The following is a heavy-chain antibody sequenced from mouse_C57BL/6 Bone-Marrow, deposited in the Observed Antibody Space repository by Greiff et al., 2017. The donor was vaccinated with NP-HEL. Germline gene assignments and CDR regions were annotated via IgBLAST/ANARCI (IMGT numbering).Heavy chain of an antibody. J-gene: IGHJ1*03. D-gene: IGHD1-1*01. Sequence: VQLQQSGAELVRPGASVKLSCTASGFTIKDDYMHWVKQRPEQGLEWIGWIDPDNGDTEYASNFQGQATITADTSYNKAYLQISSMTDEKTAVYYWTTCEDYYGRDWYFDGWGTGTTVTVSS. CDR1: GFTIKDDY. CDR2: IDPDNGDT. V-gene: IGHV14-4*01. CDR3: TTCEDYYGRDWYFDG.